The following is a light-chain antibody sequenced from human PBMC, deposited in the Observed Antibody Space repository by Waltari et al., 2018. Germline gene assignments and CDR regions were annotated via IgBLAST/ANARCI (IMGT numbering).Light chain of an antibody. J-gene: IGLJ2*01. V-gene: IGLV1-47*01. Sequence: QSALTQPPSASGTPGQRVAITCSGGSSSIATASVHWYQHVPGTAPKLLIFRDEQRPYGVPDRFSGSKSGTSASLVISELRSEDEADYYCASWDDGLSEVVFGGGTRLTVL. CDR1: SSSIATAS. CDR3: ASWDDGLSEVV. CDR2: RDE.